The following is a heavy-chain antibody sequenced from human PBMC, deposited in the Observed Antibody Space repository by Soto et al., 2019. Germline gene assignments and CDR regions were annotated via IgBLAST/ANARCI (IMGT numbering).Heavy chain of an antibody. CDR2: FSGSGGST. CDR3: AKDHSSSLYYFDY. CDR1: GFTFSSYA. D-gene: IGHD2-2*01. V-gene: IGHV3-23*01. J-gene: IGHJ4*02. Sequence: PGGSLRLSCAASGFTFSSYAMSWVLQAPGKGLEWVSVFSGSGGSTYYADSVKGRFTISRDNSKNTLYLQMNSLRAEDTAVYYCAKDHSSSLYYFDYWGQGTLVTVS.